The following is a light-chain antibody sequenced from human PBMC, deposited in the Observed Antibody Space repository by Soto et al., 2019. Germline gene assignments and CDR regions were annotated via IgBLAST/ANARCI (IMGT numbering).Light chain of an antibody. Sequence: QMSMSPSTLSASLGDRVTISCRASQSISSWLAWYQQKPGKAPKVLIYAASRLESGVPSRFSGSGSGTEFTLTISSLQTDDFSTYYCQQYHSYWTFGQGTKVDI. CDR2: AAS. V-gene: IGKV1-5*01. J-gene: IGKJ1*01. CDR3: QQYHSYWT. CDR1: QSISSW.